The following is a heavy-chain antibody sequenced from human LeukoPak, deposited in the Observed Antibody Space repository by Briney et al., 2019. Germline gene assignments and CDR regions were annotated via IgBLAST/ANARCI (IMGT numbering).Heavy chain of an antibody. CDR1: GFTFDDYG. J-gene: IGHJ4*02. D-gene: IGHD4-17*01. Sequence: PGGSLRLSCAASGFTFDDYGMSWVRQAPGKGLEWVSGINWNGGSTGYADSVKGRFTISRDNAKNSLYLQMNNLRAEDTAVYYCARDMATVTLDYWGQGTLVTVSS. V-gene: IGHV3-20*04. CDR3: ARDMATVTLDY. CDR2: INWNGGST.